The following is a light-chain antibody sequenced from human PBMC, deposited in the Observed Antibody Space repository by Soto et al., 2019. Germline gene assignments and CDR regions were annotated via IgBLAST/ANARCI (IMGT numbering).Light chain of an antibody. CDR3: CSYAGSSIFYV. CDR1: SSDVGSYNL. CDR2: EVS. Sequence: QSVLTQPASVSGSPGQSITIYCTGTSSDVGSYNLVSWYQQHPGKAPKLMIYEVSKRPSGVSNRFSGSKSGNTASLTISGLQAEDEADYYCCSYAGSSIFYVFGTGTKVTVL. V-gene: IGLV2-23*02. J-gene: IGLJ1*01.